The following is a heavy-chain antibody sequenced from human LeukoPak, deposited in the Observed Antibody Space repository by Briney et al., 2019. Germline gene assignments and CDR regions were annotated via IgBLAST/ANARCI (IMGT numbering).Heavy chain of an antibody. J-gene: IGHJ5*02. Sequence: SETLSLTCTVSGGSISSGDYYWSWIRRPPGKGLEWIGYIYYSGSTYYNPSLKSRVTISVDTSKNQFSLKLSSVTAADMAVYYCARAHHGDYVGNWFDPWGQGTLVTVSS. CDR3: ARAHHGDYVGNWFDP. D-gene: IGHD4-17*01. CDR2: IYYSGST. V-gene: IGHV4-30-4*01. CDR1: GGSISSGDYY.